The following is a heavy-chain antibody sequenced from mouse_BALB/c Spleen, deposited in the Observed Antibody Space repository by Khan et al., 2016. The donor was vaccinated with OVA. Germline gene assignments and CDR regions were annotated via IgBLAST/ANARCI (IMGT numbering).Heavy chain of an antibody. V-gene: IGHV2-9*02. CDR3: ARLKNI. CDR2: LWDGGST. CDR1: GFSLTSYG. J-gene: IGHJ2*01. Sequence: QMQLEESGPGLVAPSQSLSITCTVSGFSLTSYGVHWVRQPLGKGLEWLGVLWDGGSTNYNTALMSRLSISKDNSKSQFFLKMNSMQTGDTAMYYCARLKNIWGQGTTRTVSS. D-gene: IGHD1-3*01.